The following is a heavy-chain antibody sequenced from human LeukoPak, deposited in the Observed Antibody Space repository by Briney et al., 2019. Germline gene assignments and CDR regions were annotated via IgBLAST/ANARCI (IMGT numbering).Heavy chain of an antibody. Sequence: GGSLRLSCAASGFTFSSYWVSWVRQAPGKGLEWVANIKQDGSEKYYVDSVKGRFTISRDNAKNSLYLQMNSLRAEDTAVYYCAREELLWFGDPNWFDPWGQGTLVTVSS. CDR2: IKQDGSEK. CDR3: AREELLWFGDPNWFDP. CDR1: GFTFSSYW. J-gene: IGHJ5*02. D-gene: IGHD3-10*01. V-gene: IGHV3-7*03.